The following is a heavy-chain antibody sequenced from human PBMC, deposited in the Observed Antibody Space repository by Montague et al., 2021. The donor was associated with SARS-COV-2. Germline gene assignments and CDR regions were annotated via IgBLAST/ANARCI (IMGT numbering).Heavy chain of an antibody. CDR3: ARGRILTNSYTYFDP. D-gene: IGHD3-9*01. CDR1: GFTFSSYW. J-gene: IGHJ5*02. CDR2: IYYSGT. Sequence: LRLSCPASGFTFSSYWMHWVRQAPGKGLVWVGHIYYSGTDYNPSLKTRVTISVDTSKNQFALKLRSVTAADAAKYYCARGRILTNSYTYFDPWGQGTLVTVSS. V-gene: IGHV4-59*01.